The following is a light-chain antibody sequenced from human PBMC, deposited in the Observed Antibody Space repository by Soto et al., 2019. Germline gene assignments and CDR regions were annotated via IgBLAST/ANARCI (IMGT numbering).Light chain of an antibody. CDR3: CSRV. CDR1: SSDVATYNL. Sequence: QSALTQPASVSGSPGQSITISCTGTSSDVATYNLVSWYQQRPGTAPQLIIYEVTKRPSGVSTRFSGSQSGNTASLTISGLQADAEADYYCCSRVFGGGTKVTVL. V-gene: IGLV2-23*02. J-gene: IGLJ3*02. CDR2: EVT.